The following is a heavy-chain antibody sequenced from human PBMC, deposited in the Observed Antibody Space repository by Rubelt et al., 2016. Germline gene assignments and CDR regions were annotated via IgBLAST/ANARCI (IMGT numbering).Heavy chain of an antibody. CDR2: ISAYNGNT. Sequence: QVQLVQSGAEVKKPGASVKVSCKASGYTFTSYGISWVRQAPGQGLEWMGWISAYNGNTNYAQKLQGRVTRTTEPSTRTAYMELRGLRSDDTAVYYCARDLPQGVWFGVYYYGMDVWGQGTTVTVSS. D-gene: IGHD3-10*01. V-gene: IGHV1-18*01. CDR3: ARDLPQGVWFGVYYYGMDV. CDR1: GYTFTSYG. J-gene: IGHJ6*02.